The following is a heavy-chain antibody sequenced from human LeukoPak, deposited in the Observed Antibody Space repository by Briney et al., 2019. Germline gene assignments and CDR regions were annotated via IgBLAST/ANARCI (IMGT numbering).Heavy chain of an antibody. J-gene: IGHJ6*03. CDR1: GGSISSHY. Sequence: SETLSLTCTVSGGSISSHYWSWIRQPPGKGLEWIGYIYYSGSTNYNSSLKSRVTISVDTSRAQFSLKLSSVTAADTAVYYCARVNRYNWNDYYYYYMDVWGKGTTVTVSS. CDR3: ARVNRYNWNDYYYYYMDV. V-gene: IGHV4-59*11. D-gene: IGHD1-1*01. CDR2: IYYSGST.